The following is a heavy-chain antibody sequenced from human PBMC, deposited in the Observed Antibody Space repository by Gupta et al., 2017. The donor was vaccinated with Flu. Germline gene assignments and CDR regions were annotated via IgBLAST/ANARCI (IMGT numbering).Heavy chain of an antibody. CDR2: THYSART. Sequence: WMRRPPEKGREWIGYTHYSARTDYNPSLKSRVTISLDTSKNQISLKVTSVTAADTAVYYCARGTRWDWNIDLWGRGTLVSVSS. V-gene: IGHV4-59*01. D-gene: IGHD1-1*01. CDR3: ARGTRWDWNIDL. J-gene: IGHJ2*01.